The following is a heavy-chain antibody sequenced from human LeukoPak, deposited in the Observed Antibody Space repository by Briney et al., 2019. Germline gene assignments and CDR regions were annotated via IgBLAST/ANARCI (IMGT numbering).Heavy chain of an antibody. V-gene: IGHV1-8*01. CDR2: MNPNSGHT. D-gene: IGHD3-10*01. Sequence: ASVKVSCKASGYTFTSYDINWVRQAAGQGLEWMGRMNPNSGHTGYAQKFQGRVTMTRNTSIGTAYMELSSLRSEDTGVYYCARVGVADYYYGMDVWGQGTTVTVSS. J-gene: IGHJ6*02. CDR3: ARVGVADYYYGMDV. CDR1: GYTFTSYD.